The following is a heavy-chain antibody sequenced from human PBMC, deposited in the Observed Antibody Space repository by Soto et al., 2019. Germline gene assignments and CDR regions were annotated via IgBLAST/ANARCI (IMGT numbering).Heavy chain of an antibody. CDR2: ISSSSSYI. J-gene: IGHJ4*02. V-gene: IGHV3-21*01. D-gene: IGHD2-2*03. Sequence: GGSLRLSCAASGFTFSSYSMNWVRQAPGKGLEWVSSISSSSSYIYYADSVKGRFTISRDNAKNSLYLQMNSLRAEDTAVYYCARGEMDIVLVPAASSPDYWGQGTLVTVSS. CDR3: ARGEMDIVLVPAASSPDY. CDR1: GFTFSSYS.